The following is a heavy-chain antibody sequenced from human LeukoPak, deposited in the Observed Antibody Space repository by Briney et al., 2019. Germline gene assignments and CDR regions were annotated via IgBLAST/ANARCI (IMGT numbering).Heavy chain of an antibody. CDR3: ASPRGTYIDY. J-gene: IGHJ4*02. Sequence: PSETLSLTCAVSGDSISTGYFWGWIRQSPGQGLEWIGSIFHTGSTSYNPSFKRRATLSVDTSKNEFSLKLTSVNATDTAIYYCASPRGTYIDYWGQGILVTVSS. D-gene: IGHD3-16*01. V-gene: IGHV4-38-2*01. CDR2: IFHTGST. CDR1: GDSISTGYF.